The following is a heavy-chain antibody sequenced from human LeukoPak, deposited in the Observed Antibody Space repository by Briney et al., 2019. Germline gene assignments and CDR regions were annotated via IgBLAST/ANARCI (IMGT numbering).Heavy chain of an antibody. D-gene: IGHD3-10*01. V-gene: IGHV4-38-2*02. CDR1: GYFIHSDYY. CDR2: IYHSGST. CDR3: AREGVITMVRGVNFGY. J-gene: IGHJ4*02. Sequence: SETLSLTCTVSGYFIHSDYYWGWIRQPPGKGLEWIGNIYHSGSTYYSPSLKSRVTISVDTSDQFSLKLSSVTAADTAVYYCAREGVITMVRGVNFGYWGQGTLVTVSS.